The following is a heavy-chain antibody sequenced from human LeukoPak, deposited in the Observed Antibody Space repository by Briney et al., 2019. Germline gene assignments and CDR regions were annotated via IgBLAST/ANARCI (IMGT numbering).Heavy chain of an antibody. Sequence: SVKVSCKASGGTFTSYAISWVRQAPGQGLEWMGGIIPIFGTANYAQKFQGRVTITADESTSTAYMELSSLRSEDTAVYYCARAVVGYCSSTSCYVNWFDPWGQGTLVTVSS. V-gene: IGHV1-69*13. D-gene: IGHD2-2*01. CDR3: ARAVVGYCSSTSCYVNWFDP. CDR1: GGTFTSYA. J-gene: IGHJ5*02. CDR2: IIPIFGTA.